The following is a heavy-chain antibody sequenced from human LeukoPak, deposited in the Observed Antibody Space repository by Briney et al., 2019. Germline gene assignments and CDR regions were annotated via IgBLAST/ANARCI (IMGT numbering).Heavy chain of an antibody. Sequence: PSETLSLTCTVSGGSISNGGYYWSWIRQPPGKGLEWIGYIYYSGSTNYNPSLKSRVTISVDTSKNQFSLKLSSVTAADTAVYYCARVAEIGTTSFDYWGQGTLVTVSS. V-gene: IGHV4-61*08. J-gene: IGHJ4*02. CDR1: GGSISNGGYY. CDR2: IYYSGST. D-gene: IGHD4-11*01. CDR3: ARVAEIGTTSFDY.